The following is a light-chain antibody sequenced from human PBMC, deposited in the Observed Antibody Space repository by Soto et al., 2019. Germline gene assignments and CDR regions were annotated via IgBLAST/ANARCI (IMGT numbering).Light chain of an antibody. CDR2: SNN. J-gene: IGLJ1*01. CDR1: SSNIGSNT. CDR3: AAWDDSLNAYV. V-gene: IGLV1-44*01. Sequence: QSVLTQPPSASGTPGQRVTISCSESSSNIGSNTVNWYQQFPGTAPKLLIYSNNQRPSGVPDRFSGSKSGTSASLAISGLQSEDEADYYCAAWDDSLNAYVFGIGTKLTVL.